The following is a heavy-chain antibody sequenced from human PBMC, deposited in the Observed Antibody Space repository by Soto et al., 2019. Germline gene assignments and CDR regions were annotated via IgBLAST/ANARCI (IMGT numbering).Heavy chain of an antibody. V-gene: IGHV4-59*01. Sequence: QVRLQESGPGLLKPSETLSLTCTVSGGSMSNYYWTWIRQPPGKGLEWIGYVFYGGMSDYNPSLEGRATISADMSKNEFSLRLTSVTAADTAVYYCAKGDILTSWGQGTLVTVSS. CDR1: GGSMSNYY. CDR2: VFYGGMS. J-gene: IGHJ4*02. CDR3: AKGDILTS. D-gene: IGHD3-9*01.